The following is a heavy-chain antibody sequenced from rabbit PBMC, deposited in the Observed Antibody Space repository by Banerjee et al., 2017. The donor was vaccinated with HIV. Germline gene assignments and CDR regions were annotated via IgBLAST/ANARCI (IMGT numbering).Heavy chain of an antibody. CDR2: IYSGTSGST. J-gene: IGHJ6*01. Sequence: QSLEESGGDLVKPGASLTLTCTASGFSFSSSYWISWVRQAPGKGLEWIGCIYSGTSGSTYYASWAKGRFTISKTSSTTVTLQMTSLTAADTATYFCARDLWANDSGMDLWGPGTLVTVS. V-gene: IGHV1S40*01. CDR3: ARDLWANDSGMDL. CDR1: GFSFSSSYW. D-gene: IGHD3-1*01.